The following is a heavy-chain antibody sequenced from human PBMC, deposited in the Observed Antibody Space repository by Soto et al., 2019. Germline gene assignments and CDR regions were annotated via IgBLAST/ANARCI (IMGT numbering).Heavy chain of an antibody. CDR2: SRNKANSYTT. CDR3: TRVGCHPLRDFDY. CDR1: GFTFTDHY. J-gene: IGHJ4*02. V-gene: IGHV3-72*01. Sequence: EVQLVESGGGLVQPGGALRLSCAASGFTFTDHYIDWVRQAPGKGLEWVGRSRNKANSYTTEYAASVKGRFTISRDHSANSVYLQMSSLKTEDTAVYYCTRVGCHPLRDFDYWGQGTLVTVSS.